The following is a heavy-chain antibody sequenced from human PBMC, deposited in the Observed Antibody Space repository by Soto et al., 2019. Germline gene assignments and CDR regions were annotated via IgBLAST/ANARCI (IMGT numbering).Heavy chain of an antibody. CDR3: ARDGGYGAGSYFDY. CDR2: ISAFNGNT. D-gene: IGHD3-10*01. V-gene: IGHV1-18*01. Sequence: QVRLVQSGAEVKRPGPSVKVSCKASGYMFRSYGISWVRQAPGQGLEWMGWISAFNGNTNYPQNLQGRVTMTTDTSTRTAYMELRTLRSDDSAMYYCARDGGYGAGSYFDYWGQGTLVTVSS. J-gene: IGHJ4*02. CDR1: GYMFRSYG.